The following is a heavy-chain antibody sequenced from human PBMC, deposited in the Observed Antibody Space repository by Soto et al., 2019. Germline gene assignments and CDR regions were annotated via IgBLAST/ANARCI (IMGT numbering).Heavy chain of an antibody. Sequence: PSGTLSLTCTVSGGSISSRSYYWSWIRQPPGKGLEWIGEINHSGSTNYNPSLKSRVTISVDTSKNQFSLKLSSVTAADTAVYYCARGKAAPVVANWFDPWGQGTLVTVSS. V-gene: IGHV4-39*07. CDR3: ARGKAAPVVANWFDP. CDR2: INHSGST. D-gene: IGHD2-15*01. J-gene: IGHJ5*02. CDR1: GGSISSRSYY.